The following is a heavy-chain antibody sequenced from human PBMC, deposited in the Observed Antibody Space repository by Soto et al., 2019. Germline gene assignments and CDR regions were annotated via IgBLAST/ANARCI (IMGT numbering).Heavy chain of an antibody. CDR1: GYTFTSYG. J-gene: IGHJ4*02. CDR3: ARDNSGRAIFDS. CDR2: TSAYMVT. D-gene: IGHD6-19*01. Sequence: ASVKVSCRASGYTFTSYGISWVRQAPGQGLEWLGWTSAYMVTNYAQKFQGRVTMTTDTSTSTAYMELRSLRFDDTAVYYCARDNSGRAIFDSWGQGTLVTVSS. V-gene: IGHV1-18*01.